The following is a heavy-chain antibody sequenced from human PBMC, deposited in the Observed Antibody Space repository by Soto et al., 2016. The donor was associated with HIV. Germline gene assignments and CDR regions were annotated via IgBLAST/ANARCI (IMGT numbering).Heavy chain of an antibody. CDR1: GFTFSSYA. J-gene: IGHJ5*02. CDR2: ISSNGGST. D-gene: IGHD6-13*01. V-gene: IGHV3-64*01. CDR3: AKSSSWYGNWFDP. Sequence: EVQLVESGGGLVQPGGSLRLSCAASGFTFSSYAMHWVRQAPGKGLEYVSAISSNGGSTYYANSVKGRFTISRDNSKNTLYLQMGSLRAEDMAVYYCAKSSSWYGNWFDPGAREPWSPSPQ.